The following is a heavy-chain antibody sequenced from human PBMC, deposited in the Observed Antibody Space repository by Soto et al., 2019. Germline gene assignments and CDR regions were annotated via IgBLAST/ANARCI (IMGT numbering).Heavy chain of an antibody. CDR3: ARYDYGDYEGAFDY. J-gene: IGHJ4*02. V-gene: IGHV4-34*01. CDR2: INHSGST. Sequence: QVQLQQWGAGLLKPSETLSLTCAVYGGSFSGYYWSWIRQPPGKGLGWIGEINHSGSTNYNPSLKSRVTISVDTSKNQFSLKLSSVTAADTAVYYCARYDYGDYEGAFDYWGQGTLVTVSS. D-gene: IGHD4-17*01. CDR1: GGSFSGYY.